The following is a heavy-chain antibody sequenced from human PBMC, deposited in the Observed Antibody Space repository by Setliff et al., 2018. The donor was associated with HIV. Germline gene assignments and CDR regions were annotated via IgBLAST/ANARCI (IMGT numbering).Heavy chain of an antibody. CDR1: GVSIRSDVYY. CDR2: IYTSGST. J-gene: IGHJ4*02. D-gene: IGHD6-13*01. CDR3: ARLSSRSHPNFDY. Sequence: SETLSLTCTVSGVSIRSDVYYWSWIRQPAGKGLEWIGHIYTSGSTNYNPSLKSRVTMSVDTSKNHFSLNLNSVTAADTAVYYCARLSSRSHPNFDYWGQGTLVTVSS. V-gene: IGHV4-61*09.